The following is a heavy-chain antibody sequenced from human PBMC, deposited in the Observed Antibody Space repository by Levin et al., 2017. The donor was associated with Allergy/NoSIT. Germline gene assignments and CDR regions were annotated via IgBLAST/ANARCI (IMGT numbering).Heavy chain of an antibody. CDR3: ARGTRGYGFVDY. Sequence: GESLKISCAASGFTFSSYAMHWVRQAPGKGLEWVAVISYDGSNKYYADSVKGRFTISRDNSKNTLYLQMNSLRAEDTAVYYCARGTRGYGFVDYWGQGTLVTVSS. CDR2: ISYDGSNK. J-gene: IGHJ4*02. D-gene: IGHD5-18*01. CDR1: GFTFSSYA. V-gene: IGHV3-30-3*01.